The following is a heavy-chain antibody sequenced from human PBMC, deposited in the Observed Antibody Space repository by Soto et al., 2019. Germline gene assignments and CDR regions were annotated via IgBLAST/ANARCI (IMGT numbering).Heavy chain of an antibody. Sequence: PWGSRRVTCAASVFAFSIHTMSWVRQAPENGLEWFAGISDGGDLTWDADCVRGHFAISRDNARNTLYLQMNSLRADNTAVYYCARRVIGSSLAFDIWGQGTMVTV. CDR3: ARRVIGSSLAFDI. D-gene: IGHD3-10*01. CDR2: ISDGGDLT. J-gene: IGHJ3*02. V-gene: IGHV3-23*01. CDR1: VFAFSIHT.